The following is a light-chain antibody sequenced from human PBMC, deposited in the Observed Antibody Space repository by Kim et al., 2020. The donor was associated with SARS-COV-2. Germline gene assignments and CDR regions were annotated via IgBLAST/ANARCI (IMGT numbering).Light chain of an antibody. CDR1: QDINNF. J-gene: IGKJ4*01. CDR3: QQYENLPLT. CDR2: DAS. V-gene: IGKV1-33*01. Sequence: ASLGDRVTITCQASQDINNFLNWYQQKPGKAAKLLIYDASNLETGVSSRFSGSGSGTHFTLSISSLQPDDFAMYYCQQYENLPLTFGGGTKVDIK.